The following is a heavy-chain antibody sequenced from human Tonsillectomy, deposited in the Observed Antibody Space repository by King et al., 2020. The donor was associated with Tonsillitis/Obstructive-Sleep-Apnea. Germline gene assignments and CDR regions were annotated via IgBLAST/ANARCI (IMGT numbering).Heavy chain of an antibody. J-gene: IGHJ6*03. Sequence: VQLVESGGGVVQPGRSLSLSCAASGFTFSSFTMHWVRQAPGKGLEWVALISYDGSHKYYADSVKGRFTISRDNSKSTLFLQMNSLRAEDTAVYYCARAQRITIFGVVNYYMDVWGKGATGTVS. CDR2: ISYDGSHK. CDR3: ARAQRITIFGVVNYYMDV. CDR1: GFTFSSFT. D-gene: IGHD3-3*01. V-gene: IGHV3-30*01.